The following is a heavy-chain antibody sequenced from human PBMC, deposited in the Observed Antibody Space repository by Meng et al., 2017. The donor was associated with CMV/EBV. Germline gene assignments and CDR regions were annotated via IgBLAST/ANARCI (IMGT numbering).Heavy chain of an antibody. CDR1: GGSISSYY. CDR3: ARDLRVDSSSYYYFDY. Sequence: SETLSLTCTVSGGSISSYYWSWIRQPPGKGLEWIGYIYYSGSTNYNPSLKSRVTISVDTSKNPFSLKLSSVTAADTAVYYCARDLRVDSSSYYYFDYWGQGTLVTVSS. V-gene: IGHV4-59*01. CDR2: IYYSGST. J-gene: IGHJ4*02. D-gene: IGHD6-13*01.